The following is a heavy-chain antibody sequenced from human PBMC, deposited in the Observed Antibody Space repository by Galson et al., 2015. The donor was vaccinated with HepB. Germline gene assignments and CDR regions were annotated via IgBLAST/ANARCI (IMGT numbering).Heavy chain of an antibody. CDR3: VKGPRGYYYGMDV. CDR2: ISSNGTST. CDR1: GFTFSSYA. J-gene: IGHJ6*02. V-gene: IGHV3-64D*06. Sequence: SLRLSCAASGFTFSSYALHWVRQAPGEGLEYVSAISSNGTSTYYADSVKGRFTISRDNSKNTLYLQVTSLRAEDTAVYYCVKGPRGYYYGMDVWGQGTTVTVSS.